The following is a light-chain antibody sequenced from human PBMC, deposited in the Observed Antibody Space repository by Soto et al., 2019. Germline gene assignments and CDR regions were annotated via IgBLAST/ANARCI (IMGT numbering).Light chain of an antibody. Sequence: EIVLTQSPGTLSLSPGARATLSCRASQSVTSSYLAWYQQKPGQAPRLLIYGASSRATGIPDRFSGSGSGTDFTLTIGRLEPEDFAVYYCQQYSSSSWTFGQGTKVEIK. V-gene: IGKV3-20*01. CDR1: QSVTSSY. CDR3: QQYSSSSWT. CDR2: GAS. J-gene: IGKJ1*01.